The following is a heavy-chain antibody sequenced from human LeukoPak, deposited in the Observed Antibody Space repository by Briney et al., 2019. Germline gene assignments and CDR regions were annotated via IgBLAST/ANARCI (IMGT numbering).Heavy chain of an antibody. D-gene: IGHD6-13*01. CDR2: IYHSGST. J-gene: IGHJ4*02. CDR1: GGSISSSNW. V-gene: IGHV4-4*02. Sequence: SGTLSLTCAVSGGSISSSNWWSWVRQPPGKGLEWIGEIYHSGSTNYNPSLKSRVTISVDKSKNQFSLKLSSVTAADTAVYYCARVFSSSWELYYFDYWGQGTLVTVSS. CDR3: ARVFSSSWELYYFDY.